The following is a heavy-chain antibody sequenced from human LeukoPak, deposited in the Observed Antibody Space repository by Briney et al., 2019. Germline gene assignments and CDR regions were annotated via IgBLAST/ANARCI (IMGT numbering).Heavy chain of an antibody. CDR3: AKGYGSGWSEGFLDY. Sequence: QTGLSVRLPRAGTGLTFNNYEMYWVRQAPGKGLEWVSAVSANGGNTHYADSVRGRFTIPRDNSKNTLYLQMNSLRVEDTAIYYCAKGYGSGWSEGFLDYWGQGTLVTVSS. CDR2: VSANGGNT. J-gene: IGHJ4*02. D-gene: IGHD6-19*01. V-gene: IGHV3-23*01. CDR1: GLTFNNYE.